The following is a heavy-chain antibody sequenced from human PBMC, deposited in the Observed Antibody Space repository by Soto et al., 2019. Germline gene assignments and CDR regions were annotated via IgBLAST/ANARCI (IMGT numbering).Heavy chain of an antibody. Sequence: SETLSLTCTVSGASSSYGGFSWSWIRQSPGKGLEWIGYISHLESTYFHPSFKSRLTMSIDRTRNQFSLKLSSVTAADMAVYYCARGGGYDSFDYWGQGVLLTVSS. CDR1: GASSSYGGFS. V-gene: IGHV4-30-2*06. CDR2: ISHLEST. J-gene: IGHJ4*02. D-gene: IGHD5-12*01. CDR3: ARGGGYDSFDY.